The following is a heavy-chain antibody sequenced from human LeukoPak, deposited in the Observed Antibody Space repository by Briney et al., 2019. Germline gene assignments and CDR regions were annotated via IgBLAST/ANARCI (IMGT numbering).Heavy chain of an antibody. CDR2: ISASGGST. J-gene: IGHJ4*02. CDR1: GFTFRSSG. Sequence: GGSLRLSCAASGFTFRSSGMSWVRHAPGGGLEWVSSISASGGSTYYADSVKGRFTISRDNAKNTLYLQMHSLRAEDTALYYCAKRAPYYFDYWGQGTLVTVSS. CDR3: AKRAPYYFDY. V-gene: IGHV3-23*01.